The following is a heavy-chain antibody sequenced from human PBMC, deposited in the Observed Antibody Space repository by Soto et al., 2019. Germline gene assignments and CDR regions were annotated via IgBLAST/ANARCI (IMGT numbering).Heavy chain of an antibody. Sequence: SETLSLTCTVSGGSVSPDYWDWIRQPPGKGLEWIGYIYYSGSTNYNPSLKSRVTISIDTSKNQFSLKLSSVTAADTAVYYCARGGKNYGGEFGYWGQGTLVTVSS. CDR2: IYYSGST. CDR1: GGSVSPDY. J-gene: IGHJ4*02. CDR3: ARGGKNYGGEFGY. D-gene: IGHD4-17*01. V-gene: IGHV4-59*02.